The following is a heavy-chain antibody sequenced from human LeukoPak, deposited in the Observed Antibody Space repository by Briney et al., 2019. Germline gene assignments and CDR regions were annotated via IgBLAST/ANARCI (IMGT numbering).Heavy chain of an antibody. CDR2: INPNSGGT. J-gene: IGHJ5*02. Sequence: ASVKVSCKASGYTFKGYYIHWVRQAPGQGLEWMGWINPNSGGTNYAQKFQDRVTMTRDTSISTAYMELSRLTSDDTATYYCARGKSNLVALNWLDPWGQGTLVTVSS. D-gene: IGHD5-24*01. V-gene: IGHV1-2*02. CDR1: GYTFKGYY. CDR3: ARGKSNLVALNWLDP.